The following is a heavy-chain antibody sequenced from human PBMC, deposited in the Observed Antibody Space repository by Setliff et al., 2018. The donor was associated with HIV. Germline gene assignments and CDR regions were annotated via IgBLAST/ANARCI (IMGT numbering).Heavy chain of an antibody. CDR1: GYSFTAYY. CDR3: ARGKGVGGVIITGGLDV. V-gene: IGHV1-2*02. Sequence: GASVKVSCKASGYSFTAYYIHFVRQAPGQGLEWMGWIQTNSGGTKSAQKFQGRVTMTRDTSISTAYMELSSLTSEDTAVYYCARGKGVGGVIITGGLDVWGKGTTVTVSS. CDR2: IQTNSGGT. D-gene: IGHD3-10*01. J-gene: IGHJ6*04.